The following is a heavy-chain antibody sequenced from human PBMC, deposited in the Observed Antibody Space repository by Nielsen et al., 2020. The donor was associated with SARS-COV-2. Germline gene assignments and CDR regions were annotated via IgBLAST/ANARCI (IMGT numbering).Heavy chain of an antibody. D-gene: IGHD6-13*01. CDR3: ARVRVREQLVDDDAFDV. Sequence: GGSLRLSCAAPGFTFSSYWMHWVRQAPGKGLVWVSRINSDGSSTSYADSVKGRFTISRDNAKNTLYLQMNSLRAEDTAVYYCARVRVREQLVDDDAFDVWGQGTMVTVSS. V-gene: IGHV3-74*01. CDR1: GFTFSSYW. J-gene: IGHJ3*01. CDR2: INSDGSST.